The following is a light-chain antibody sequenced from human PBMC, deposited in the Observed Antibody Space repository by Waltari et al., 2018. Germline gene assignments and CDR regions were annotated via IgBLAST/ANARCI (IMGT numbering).Light chain of an antibody. Sequence: QSALTQPASVSGSPGPSITISCTGTSSDVGCYNYVSWYQQHPGKPPQLMIYDVSNRPSWVSNRFSGSKSGNTASLTISGLQAEDEADYYCSSFTISSTWVFGGGTKLTVL. CDR1: SSDVGCYNY. V-gene: IGLV2-14*03. CDR3: SSFTISSTWV. J-gene: IGLJ3*02. CDR2: DVS.